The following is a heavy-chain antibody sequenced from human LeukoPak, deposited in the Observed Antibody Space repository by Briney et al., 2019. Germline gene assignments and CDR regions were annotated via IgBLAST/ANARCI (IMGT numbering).Heavy chain of an antibody. CDR3: GRERYDYVWGSYRHAYFDY. V-gene: IGHV4-31*03. J-gene: IGHJ4*02. D-gene: IGHD3-16*02. CDR2: IYYSGST. CDR1: GGSISSGGYY. Sequence: SETLSLTCTVSGGSISSGGYYWSWLRQHPGKGREWIGYIYYSGSTYYNPSLKSRVTISVDTSKNQFSLKLSSVTAADTAVYYCGRERYDYVWGSYRHAYFDYWGQGTLVTVSS.